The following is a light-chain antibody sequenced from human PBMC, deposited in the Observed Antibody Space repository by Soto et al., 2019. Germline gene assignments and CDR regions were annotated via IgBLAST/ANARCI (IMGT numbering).Light chain of an antibody. J-gene: IGLJ1*01. Sequence: LTQPASVSGSPGQSITISCTGTSSDVGGYNYVSWYQQHPGKAPKLMIYDVSNRPSGVSNRFSGSKSGNTASLTISGVQAEDEADYYCSSYTSSSTLYVFGTGTKVTVL. CDR2: DVS. CDR3: SSYTSSSTLYV. CDR1: SSDVGGYNY. V-gene: IGLV2-14*01.